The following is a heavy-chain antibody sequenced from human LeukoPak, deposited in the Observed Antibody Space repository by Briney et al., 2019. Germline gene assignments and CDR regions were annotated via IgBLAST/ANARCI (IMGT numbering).Heavy chain of an antibody. D-gene: IGHD3-22*01. CDR1: GFTFSSYG. J-gene: IGHJ4*02. Sequence: GGSLRLSCAASGFTFSSYGMHWVRQAPGKGLEWVAFIRYDGSNKYYADSVKGRFTISRDNSKNTLYLQMNSLRAEDTAVYYCAKDQPPYCDTNWGYFDYWGQGTLVTVSS. V-gene: IGHV3-30*02. CDR3: AKDQPPYCDTNWGYFDY. CDR2: IRYDGSNK.